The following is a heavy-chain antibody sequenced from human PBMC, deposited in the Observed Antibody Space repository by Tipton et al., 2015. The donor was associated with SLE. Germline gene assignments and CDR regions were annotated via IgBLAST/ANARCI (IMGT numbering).Heavy chain of an antibody. J-gene: IGHJ6*02. Sequence: SLRLSCAASGFTVSSNYMSWVHQAPGKGLEWVSVIYSGGSTYYADSVKGRFTISRDNSKNTLYLQMNSLRAEDTAVYYCARGSHSSYYYCGMDVWGQGTTVTVSS. V-gene: IGHV3-53*05. CDR2: IYSGGST. CDR1: GFTVSSNY. CDR3: ARGSHSSYYYCGMDV. D-gene: IGHD4-11*01.